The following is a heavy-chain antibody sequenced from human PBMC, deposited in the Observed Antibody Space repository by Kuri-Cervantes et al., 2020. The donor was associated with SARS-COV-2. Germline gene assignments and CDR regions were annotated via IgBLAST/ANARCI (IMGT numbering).Heavy chain of an antibody. CDR1: GYTFTSYG. CDR3: AVGTVHYFDY. Sequence: ASVKVSCKASGYTFTSYGISWVRQAPGQGLEWMGWISAYNGNTNYAQKLQGRVTITRNTSISTAYMELSSLRSDDTAVYYCAVGTVHYFDYWGQGTLVTVSS. CDR2: ISAYNGNT. V-gene: IGHV1-18*01. D-gene: IGHD1-26*01. J-gene: IGHJ4*02.